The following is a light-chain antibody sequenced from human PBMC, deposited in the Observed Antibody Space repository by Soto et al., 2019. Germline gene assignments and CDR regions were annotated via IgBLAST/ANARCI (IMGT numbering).Light chain of an antibody. J-gene: IGKJ4*01. CDR2: DAS. CDR3: QQRSNWPLT. V-gene: IGKV3-11*01. Sequence: EIVLTQSPATLSLSPGERATLSCRASQSISSQLAWYQQKPGQAPRLLIHDASNRATGIPARFSGSGSSTDFTLTISSLEPEDFAAYFCQQRSNWPLTFGGGTKVEIK. CDR1: QSISSQ.